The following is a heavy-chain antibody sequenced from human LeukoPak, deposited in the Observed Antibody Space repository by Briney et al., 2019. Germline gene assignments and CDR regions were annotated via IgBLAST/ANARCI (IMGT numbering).Heavy chain of an antibody. V-gene: IGHV1-69*13. CDR1: GGTFSSYA. D-gene: IGHD5-18*01. J-gene: IGHJ4*02. CDR2: IIPIFGTA. Sequence: ASVKVSCKASGGTFSSYAISWVRQAPGQGLEWMGGIIPIFGTANYAQKFQGRVTITADESTSTAYMELSSLRSEDTAVYYCARDEAYSYGFDYWGQGTLVTVSS. CDR3: ARDEAYSYGFDY.